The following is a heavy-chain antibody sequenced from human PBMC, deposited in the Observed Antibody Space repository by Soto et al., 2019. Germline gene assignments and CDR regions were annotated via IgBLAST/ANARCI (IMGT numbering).Heavy chain of an antibody. CDR3: ARDGLRYFDWPTEKNWFDP. Sequence: ASVMVSCKASGYTFTGYYMHWVRQAPGQGLEWMGWINPNSGGTNYAQKFQGRVTMTRDTSISTAYMELSRLRSDDTAVYYCARDGLRYFDWPTEKNWFDPWGQGTLVTVSS. CDR1: GYTFTGYY. D-gene: IGHD3-9*01. V-gene: IGHV1-2*02. CDR2: INPNSGGT. J-gene: IGHJ5*02.